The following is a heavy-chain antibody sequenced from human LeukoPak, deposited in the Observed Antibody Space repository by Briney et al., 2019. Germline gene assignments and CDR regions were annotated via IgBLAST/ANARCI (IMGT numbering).Heavy chain of an antibody. CDR1: GFTFSSYA. J-gene: IGHJ3*02. V-gene: IGHV3-23*01. CDR2: ISGGGDIT. D-gene: IGHD6-13*01. Sequence: PGGSLRLSCAASGFTFSSYAMTWVRQAPGKGLEWVSAISGGGDITSYADSVKGRFTISRDNSKNTLYLQMNSLRAEDTAVYSCAKEEANSNWPPDGFHIWGQGTMVTVSS. CDR3: AKEEANSNWPPDGFHI.